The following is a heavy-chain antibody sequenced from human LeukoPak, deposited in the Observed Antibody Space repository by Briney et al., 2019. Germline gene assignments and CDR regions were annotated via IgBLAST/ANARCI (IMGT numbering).Heavy chain of an antibody. CDR2: IWYDGTNK. CDR3: AKNHRDAGDY. Sequence: PGGSLRLSCAASGFTFSSYGMHWVRQAPGKGLEWVAFIWYDGTNKSYANSVKGRFTISRDNSKNTLYLQMNSLRPEDTALYYCAKNHRDAGDYWGQGTLVTVSS. J-gene: IGHJ4*02. V-gene: IGHV3-30*02. D-gene: IGHD3-10*01. CDR1: GFTFSSYG.